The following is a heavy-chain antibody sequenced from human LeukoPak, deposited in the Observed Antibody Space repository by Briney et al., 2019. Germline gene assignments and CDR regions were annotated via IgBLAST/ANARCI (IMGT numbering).Heavy chain of an antibody. Sequence: SETLSLTRSVSGGSISSHYWSWIRQPPGKGLEWIGYIYYSGSTKYNPSLKSRVTISVDTSKNQFSLKLSSVTAADTAVYYCARGGTTVTPGLLWFDPWGQGTLVTVSS. V-gene: IGHV4-59*11. CDR2: IYYSGST. CDR1: GGSISSHY. D-gene: IGHD4-17*01. J-gene: IGHJ5*02. CDR3: ARGGTTVTPGLLWFDP.